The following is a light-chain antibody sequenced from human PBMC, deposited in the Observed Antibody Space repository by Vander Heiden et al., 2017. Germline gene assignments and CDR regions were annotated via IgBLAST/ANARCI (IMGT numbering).Light chain of an antibody. V-gene: IGKV1-6*01. J-gene: IGKJ2*01. CDR1: QFIRSD. Sequence: AVHMTQSPSSLSASIGDRVTVTCRASQFIRSDLGWYQQKPGQAPKLLIYGASFLQSGVPSRLRGSGSGTDFTLTINDRQPEDSATYYCLQEFNYPTTFGKGTELE. CDR2: GAS. CDR3: LQEFNYPTT.